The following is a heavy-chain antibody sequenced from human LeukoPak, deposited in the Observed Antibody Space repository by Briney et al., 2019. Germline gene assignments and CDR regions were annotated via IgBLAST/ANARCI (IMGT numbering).Heavy chain of an antibody. CDR3: TRYELATDAFDI. Sequence: GGSLRLSCAVSGFTLSDHDMDWVRQAPGKGLEWVGRSRDKTHRHTTEYAAPLKDRLSISRDDSKNSLYLQMNNLKTEDSAVYYCTRYELATDAFDIWGQGTIVTVSS. CDR2: SRDKTHRHTT. J-gene: IGHJ3*02. V-gene: IGHV3-72*01. CDR1: GFTLSDHD. D-gene: IGHD1-7*01.